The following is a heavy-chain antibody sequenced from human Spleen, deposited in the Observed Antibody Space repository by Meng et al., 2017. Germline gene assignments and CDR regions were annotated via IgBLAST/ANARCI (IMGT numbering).Heavy chain of an antibody. CDR1: GGSMSTNNL. CDR2: SFQSGTT. CDR3: ARGPGGLGFDP. Sequence: LQESGPGLVRPSGTLSLTCCVSGGSMSTNNLWTWVRQPPGKGLEWIGESFQSGTTNYNPSLKSRVTISVDTSKNQFSLKLSSVTAADTAVYYCARGPGGLGFDPWGQGTLVTVSS. D-gene: IGHD1-26*01. V-gene: IGHV4-4*02. J-gene: IGHJ5*02.